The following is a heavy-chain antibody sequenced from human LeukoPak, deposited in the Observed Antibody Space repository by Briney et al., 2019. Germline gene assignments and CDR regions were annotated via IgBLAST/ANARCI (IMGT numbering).Heavy chain of an antibody. D-gene: IGHD3-22*01. V-gene: IGHV1-2*02. CDR1: GYSFSVYY. Sequence: GASVTVSCKASGYSFSVYYIHWVRQAPGQGLEWMGWINPKNGATNYAQKFQGTVTMTRDTSTSTAYMQLSRLRSDDTAVYYCARDQNYLDTTAHYGMDCWGQGTLVTVSS. CDR3: ARDQNYLDTTAHYGMDC. J-gene: IGHJ4*02. CDR2: INPKNGAT.